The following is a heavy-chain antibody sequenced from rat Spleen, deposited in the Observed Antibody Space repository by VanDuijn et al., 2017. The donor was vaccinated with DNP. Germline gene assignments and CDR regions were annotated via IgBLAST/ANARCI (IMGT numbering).Heavy chain of an antibody. CDR2: INSEGNT. Sequence: EVVLQESGPGLVKPSQSLSLTCSVTGYSISSGFRWTWIRKFPGNKLEWMGYINSEGNTDYNPSLKSRVSITRDTSRNQFFLQIDSVTTEDTATYYCAIQLGVFDYWGQGTLVTVSS. J-gene: IGHJ3*01. V-gene: IGHV3-3*01. CDR3: AIQLGVFDY. D-gene: IGHD5-1*01. CDR1: GYSISSGFR.